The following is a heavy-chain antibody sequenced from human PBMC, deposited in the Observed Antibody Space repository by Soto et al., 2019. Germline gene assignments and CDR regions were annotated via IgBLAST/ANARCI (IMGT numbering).Heavy chain of an antibody. V-gene: IGHV3-23*01. CDR1: GFTFSSYA. D-gene: IGHD3-22*01. CDR3: AKSPKGYDSSGYYST. J-gene: IGHJ5*02. Sequence: GGSLRLSCAASGFTFSSYAMSWVRQAPGKGLEWVSAISGSGGSTYYADSVKGRFTISRDNSKNTLYLQMNSLRAEDTAVYYCAKSPKGYDSSGYYSTWGQGTLVTVSS. CDR2: ISGSGGST.